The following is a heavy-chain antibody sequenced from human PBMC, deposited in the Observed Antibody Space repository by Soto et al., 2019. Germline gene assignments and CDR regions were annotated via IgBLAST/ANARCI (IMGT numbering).Heavy chain of an antibody. Sequence: GGSLRLSCAASGFTFSNYEMHWVRQAPGKGLEYVSGISNNGAHTDYAESVKGRFTISRDNSKNTLYLQMNSLRAEDTAVYYCAKGSRNVDTAMVPFTINFDYWGQGTQVTVSS. CDR2: ISNNGAHT. CDR1: GFTFSNYE. J-gene: IGHJ4*02. CDR3: AKGSRNVDTAMVPFTINFDY. D-gene: IGHD5-18*01. V-gene: IGHV3-64*04.